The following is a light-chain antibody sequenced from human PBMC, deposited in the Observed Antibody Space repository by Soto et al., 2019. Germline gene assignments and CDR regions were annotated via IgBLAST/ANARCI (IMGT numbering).Light chain of an antibody. V-gene: IGKV1-33*01. CDR3: QQYENLPPT. CDR2: DAS. Sequence: DIQMTQSPSSLSASIGDRVILTCQASQDIANYLNWYQHKPGKAPKLLIYDASNLERGVPARFSGSGSGTDFSFTISSLQPEDIATSYCQQYENLPPTFGQGTRLEIK. J-gene: IGKJ5*01. CDR1: QDIANY.